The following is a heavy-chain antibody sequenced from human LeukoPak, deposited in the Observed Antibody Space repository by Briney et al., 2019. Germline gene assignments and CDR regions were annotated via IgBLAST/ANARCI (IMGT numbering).Heavy chain of an antibody. CDR2: ISAYNGNT. CDR1: GYTFTSYG. D-gene: IGHD5-24*01. Sequence: ASVKVSCKDSGYTFTSYGISWVRQAPGQGLEWMGWISAYNGNTNYAQKLQGRVTMTTDTSTSTAYMELSSLRSEDTAVYYCARSPEMATTPHFDYWGQGTLVTVSS. V-gene: IGHV1-18*01. J-gene: IGHJ4*02. CDR3: ARSPEMATTPHFDY.